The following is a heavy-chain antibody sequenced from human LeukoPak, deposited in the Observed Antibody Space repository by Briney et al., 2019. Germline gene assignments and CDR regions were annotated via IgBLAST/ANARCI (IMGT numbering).Heavy chain of an antibody. CDR2: INHSGST. Sequence: SETLSLTCAVYGGSFGGYYWSWIRQPPGKGLEWIGEINHSGSTNYNPSLKSRVTISVDTSKNQFSLKLSSVTAADTAVYYCARGPYDFWSGYYGMDVWGQGTTVTVSS. J-gene: IGHJ6*02. D-gene: IGHD3-3*01. CDR3: ARGPYDFWSGYYGMDV. V-gene: IGHV4-34*01. CDR1: GGSFGGYY.